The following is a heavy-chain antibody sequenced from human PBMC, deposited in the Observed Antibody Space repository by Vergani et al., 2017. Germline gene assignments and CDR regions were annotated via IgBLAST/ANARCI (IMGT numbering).Heavy chain of an antibody. V-gene: IGHV3-49*05. Sequence: EVQLVESGGGLVKPGRSLRLSCTASGFTFGDYAMSWFRQAPGKGLEWVGFIRSKAYGGTTEYAASVKGRFTISRDDSKSIAYLQMNSLKTEDTAVYYCTRGVQIVVVPAAPDYWGQGTLVTVSS. CDR2: IRSKAYGGTT. D-gene: IGHD2-2*01. CDR3: TRGVQIVVVPAAPDY. CDR1: GFTFGDYA. J-gene: IGHJ4*02.